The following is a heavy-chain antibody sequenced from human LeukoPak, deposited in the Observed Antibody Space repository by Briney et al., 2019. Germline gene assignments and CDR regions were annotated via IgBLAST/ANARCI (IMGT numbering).Heavy chain of an antibody. CDR2: INSDGSTT. CDR1: GFTVSSYW. Sequence: GGSLTLSCAASGFTVSSYWMHWVRQAPGKGLVWVSRINSDGSTTNYAPSVKGRFTISRDNAKNTLYLQMNSLRVEDTAVYYCARAGVVGATIALDIWGQGTMGTVSS. J-gene: IGHJ3*02. D-gene: IGHD1-26*01. CDR3: ARAGVVGATIALDI. V-gene: IGHV3-74*01.